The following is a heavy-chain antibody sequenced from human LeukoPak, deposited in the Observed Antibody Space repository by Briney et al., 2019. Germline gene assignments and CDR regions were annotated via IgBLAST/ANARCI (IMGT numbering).Heavy chain of an antibody. V-gene: IGHV3-30-3*01. J-gene: IGHJ3*02. D-gene: IGHD3-16*01. CDR2: ISYDGSNK. CDR1: GFTFSSYV. Sequence: GGSLRLSCAASGFTFSSYVMHWVRQAPGKGLEWVAVISYDGSNKYYADSVKGRFTISRDNSKNTLYLQMNSLRVEDTAVYYCTREGVGGFDTWGQGAMVTVSS. CDR3: TREGVGGFDT.